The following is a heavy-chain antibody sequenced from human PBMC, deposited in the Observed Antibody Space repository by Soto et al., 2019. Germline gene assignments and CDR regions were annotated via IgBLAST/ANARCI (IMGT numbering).Heavy chain of an antibody. V-gene: IGHV3-21*02. J-gene: IGHJ6*02. CDR2: VSSNSRAI. CDR3: ARNGVNYDILPGYYAYYYHGMDV. D-gene: IGHD3-9*01. CDR1: GFAFRSYG. Sequence: EVQLVESGGGLVKPGGSLRLSCAASGFAFRSYGMNWVRQAPGKGLEWVSSVSSNSRAIYYTDSVKGRFTISRDNAKNSRYRKRNSLTAEDTVVYFCARNGVNYDILPGYYAYYYHGMDVWGQGPRSPSP.